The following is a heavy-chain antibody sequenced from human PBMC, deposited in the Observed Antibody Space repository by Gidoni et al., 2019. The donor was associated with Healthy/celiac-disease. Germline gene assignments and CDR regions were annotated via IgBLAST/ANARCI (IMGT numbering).Heavy chain of an antibody. CDR1: AGSLSSSSYY. Sequence: QLQLQESGPGLVKPSETLSLTCTVSAGSLSSSSYYWGWIRQPPGKGLEWIGSIYYSGSTYYNPSLKSRVTISVDTSKNQFSRKLSSVTAADTAVYYCARQYSYGPNWFDPWGQGTLVTVSS. D-gene: IGHD5-18*01. CDR2: IYYSGST. V-gene: IGHV4-39*01. CDR3: ARQYSYGPNWFDP. J-gene: IGHJ5*02.